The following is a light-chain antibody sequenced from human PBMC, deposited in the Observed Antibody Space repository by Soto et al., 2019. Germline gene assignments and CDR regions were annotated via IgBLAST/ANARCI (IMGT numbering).Light chain of an antibody. CDR2: GAS. Sequence: EIGLTQSPGTLSLSPGERATLSCRASQSFSSSSLAWYQQKPGQAPRLLIYGASSRATGIPDRFSGSGSGTDFTLTISRLEPEDFAVYYCQQYGSSPPDTFGQGTKLEIK. V-gene: IGKV3-20*01. CDR1: QSFSSSS. CDR3: QQYGSSPPDT. J-gene: IGKJ2*01.